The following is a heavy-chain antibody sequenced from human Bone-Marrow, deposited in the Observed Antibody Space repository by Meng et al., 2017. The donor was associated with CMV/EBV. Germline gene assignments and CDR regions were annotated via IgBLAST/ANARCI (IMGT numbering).Heavy chain of an antibody. Sequence: GSLRLSCTVSGGSIKNYYWTWIRQPPGKGLEWIGYVYFSGTTNYNPSLKSRVTISADTSKNQFSLKLSSVTAADTAVYYCARAAYYYDSSGPYYFEYWGQGTLVTVSS. J-gene: IGHJ4*02. D-gene: IGHD3-22*01. V-gene: IGHV4-59*01. CDR3: ARAAYYYDSSGPYYFEY. CDR1: GGSIKNYY. CDR2: VYFSGTT.